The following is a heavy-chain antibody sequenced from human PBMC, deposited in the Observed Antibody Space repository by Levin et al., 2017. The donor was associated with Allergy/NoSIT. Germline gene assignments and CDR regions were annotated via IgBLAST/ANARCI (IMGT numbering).Heavy chain of an antibody. D-gene: IGHD2-21*01. CDR3: ARSAAYCGGDCPPGPFDY. CDR2: INAGNGNT. J-gene: IGHJ4*02. CDR1: GYTFTSYA. V-gene: IGHV1-3*01. Sequence: ASVKVSCKASGYTFTSYAMHWVRQAPGQRLEWMGWINAGNGNTKYSQKFQGRVTITRDTSASTAYMELSSLRSEDTAVYYCARSAAYCGGDCPPGPFDYWGQGTLVTVSS.